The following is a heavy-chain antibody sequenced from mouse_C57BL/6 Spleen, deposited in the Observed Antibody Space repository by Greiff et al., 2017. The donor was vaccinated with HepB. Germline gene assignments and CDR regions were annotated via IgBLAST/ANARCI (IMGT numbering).Heavy chain of an antibody. Sequence: QVQLQQSGPELVKPGASVKISCKASGYAFSSSWMNWVKQRPGKGLEWIGRIYPGDGDTNYNGKFKGKATLTADKSSSTAYMQLSSLTSADSAVYFCARGGDGSYYFDYWGQGTTLTVSS. CDR2: IYPGDGDT. J-gene: IGHJ2*01. CDR3: ARGGDGSYYFDY. CDR1: GYAFSSSW. V-gene: IGHV1-82*01. D-gene: IGHD1-1*01.